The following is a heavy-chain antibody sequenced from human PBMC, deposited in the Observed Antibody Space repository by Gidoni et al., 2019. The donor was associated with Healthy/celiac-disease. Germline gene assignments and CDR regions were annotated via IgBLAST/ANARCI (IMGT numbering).Heavy chain of an antibody. CDR2: INPSGGST. J-gene: IGHJ1*01. CDR3: ARDHYYDSSGYSIGGYFQH. D-gene: IGHD3-22*01. V-gene: IGHV1-46*03. CDR1: GYTFTSYY. Sequence: QVQLVQSGAEVKKPGASVKVSCKASGYTFTSYYLPWVRQAPGQGLEWMGIINPSGGSTSYAQKFQGRVTMTRDTSTSTVYMELSSLRSEDTAVYYCARDHYYDSSGYSIGGYFQHWGQGTLVTVSS.